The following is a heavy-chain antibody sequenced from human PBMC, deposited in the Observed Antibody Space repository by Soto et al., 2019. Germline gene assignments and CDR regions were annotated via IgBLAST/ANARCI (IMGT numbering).Heavy chain of an antibody. CDR1: GGSFSGYY. D-gene: IGHD6-6*01. J-gene: IGHJ4*02. V-gene: IGHV4-34*01. Sequence: QVQLQQWGAGLLKPSETLSLTCAVYGGSFSGYYWSWIRQPPGKGLEWIGEINHSGSTNYNPSLKSRVTISVDTSKNQFSLKLSSVTAADTAVYYCARGGGIEYSSSRGVRYYFDYWGQGTLVTVSS. CDR2: INHSGST. CDR3: ARGGGIEYSSSRGVRYYFDY.